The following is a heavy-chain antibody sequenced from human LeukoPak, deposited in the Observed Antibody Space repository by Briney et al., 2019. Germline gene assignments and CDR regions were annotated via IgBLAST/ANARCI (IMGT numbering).Heavy chain of an antibody. V-gene: IGHV3-15*07. D-gene: IGHD5-12*01. Sequence: GGSLRLSCAASGFTFSKAWMHWVRQAPGKGLEWVGRIKSKTDGGATDYAAPVKGRFTISRDDSKNTLFLQMNSLKTEDTATYYCTTPKYSGYDFYFWGQGTLVTVSS. CDR1: GFTFSKAW. J-gene: IGHJ4*02. CDR2: IKSKTDGGAT. CDR3: TTPKYSGYDFYF.